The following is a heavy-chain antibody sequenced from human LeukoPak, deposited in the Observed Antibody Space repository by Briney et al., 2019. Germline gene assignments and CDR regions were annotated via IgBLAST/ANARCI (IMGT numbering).Heavy chain of an antibody. Sequence: PGGSLRLSCAASGFTFSSYAMSWVRQAPGKGLEWVSGISGSGESTNYADSVKGRFTISRDNSKNTLFLQMNSLRAEGTAGYYCARAFDYWGQGTLVAVSS. CDR1: GFTFSSYA. CDR3: ARAFDY. CDR2: ISGSGEST. V-gene: IGHV3-23*01. J-gene: IGHJ4*02.